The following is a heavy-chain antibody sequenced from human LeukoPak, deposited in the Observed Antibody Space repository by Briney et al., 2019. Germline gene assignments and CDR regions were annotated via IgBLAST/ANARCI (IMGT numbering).Heavy chain of an antibody. Sequence: SLRFSCSAPGFTFSDYYMSWIRQAPGKGLEWVSYISSSGSTIYYADCGTGRFTISRDNAKNSLYLQMNSLRGEDTAVYYCARNRDSSGYYWNDYWGEGTLVTVSS. CDR2: ISSSGSTI. J-gene: IGHJ4*02. CDR1: GFTFSDYY. D-gene: IGHD3-22*01. CDR3: ARNRDSSGYYWNDY. V-gene: IGHV3-11*01.